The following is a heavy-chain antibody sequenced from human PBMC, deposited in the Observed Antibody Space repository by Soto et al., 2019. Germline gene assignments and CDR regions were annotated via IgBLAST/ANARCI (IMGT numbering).Heavy chain of an antibody. CDR2: VVVGSGNT. Sequence: WASVKVSCKASGFTFTSSAVQWLRQARGQRLEWIGWVVVGSGNTNYAQKFQERVTITRDMSTSTAYMELSSLRSEDTAVYYCAAEDTAMVTPWGQGTLVTVSS. V-gene: IGHV1-58*01. CDR3: AAEDTAMVTP. CDR1: GFTFTSSA. D-gene: IGHD5-18*01. J-gene: IGHJ5*02.